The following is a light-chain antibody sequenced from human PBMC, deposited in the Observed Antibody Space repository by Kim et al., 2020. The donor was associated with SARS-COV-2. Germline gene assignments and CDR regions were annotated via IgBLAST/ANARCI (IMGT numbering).Light chain of an antibody. CDR3: QQYYSTPQT. J-gene: IGKJ2*01. CDR2: RAS. Sequence: RATINCKSSQSVLYSSNNKNYLAWYQHKPGQPPKLLIYRASTRESGVPDRFSGSGSGTDFTLTISSLQAEDVAVYYCQQYYSTPQTFGQGTKLEI. V-gene: IGKV4-1*01. CDR1: QSVLYSSNNKNY.